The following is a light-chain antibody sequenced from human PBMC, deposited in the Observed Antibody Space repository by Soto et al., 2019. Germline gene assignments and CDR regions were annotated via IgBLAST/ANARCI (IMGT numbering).Light chain of an antibody. CDR1: ENIYTSY. V-gene: IGKV3-20*01. CDR3: QRYRGSPPYT. CDR2: DAS. J-gene: IGKJ2*01. Sequence: VLTQSPGTLSLSPGARATLSCRASENIYTSYVAWFQQRPGQPPRLLIYDASSRAAGVPDRFSGSGSGTDFTLTISSLQPEDFPLYYYQRYRGSPPYTFGQGTKVQIK.